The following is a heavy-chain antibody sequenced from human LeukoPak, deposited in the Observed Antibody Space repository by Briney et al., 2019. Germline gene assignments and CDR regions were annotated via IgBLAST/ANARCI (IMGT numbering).Heavy chain of an antibody. CDR3: AKAPSIAAAGTFDY. CDR2: XSGXGGST. D-gene: IGHD6-13*01. Sequence: GGSLRLSCAASXXTFXSXXXXXVXXXXGXXLXWXSAXSGXGGSTYYADSVKGRFTISRDNSKNTLYLQMNSLRAEDTAVYYCAKAPSIAAAGTFDYWGQGTLVTVSS. V-gene: IGHV3-23*01. J-gene: IGHJ4*02. CDR1: XXTFXSXX.